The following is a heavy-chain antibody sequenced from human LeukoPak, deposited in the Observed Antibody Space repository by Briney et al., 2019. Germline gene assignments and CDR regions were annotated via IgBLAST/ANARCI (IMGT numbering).Heavy chain of an antibody. J-gene: IGHJ6*02. CDR1: GGSFSGYY. CDR3: ARGCGTVTTYYYYGMDV. Sequence: SETLSLTCAVYGGSFSGYYWSWIRQPPGKGLEWIGEINHSGSTNYNPSLKSRVTISVDTSKNQFSLKLSSVTAADTAVYYCARGCGTVTTYYYYGMDVWGQGTTVTASS. CDR2: INHSGST. V-gene: IGHV4-34*01. D-gene: IGHD4-11*01.